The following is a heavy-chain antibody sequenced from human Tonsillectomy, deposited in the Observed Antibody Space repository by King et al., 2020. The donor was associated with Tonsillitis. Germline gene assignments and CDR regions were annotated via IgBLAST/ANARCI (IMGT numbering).Heavy chain of an antibody. CDR2: ISASGGNT. CDR3: ARDGFAGYSSTLGYFDL. J-gene: IGHJ2*01. D-gene: IGHD6-19*01. Sequence: VQLVESGGGLVQPGGSLRLSCAASGFTFSSYAMSWVRQAPGKGLEWVSAISASGGNTLYADSVKGRFTISRDNSRNTLYLQMNSLRAEDTAVYYCARDGFAGYSSTLGYFDLWGRGTLVSVSS. V-gene: IGHV3-23*04. CDR1: GFTFSSYA.